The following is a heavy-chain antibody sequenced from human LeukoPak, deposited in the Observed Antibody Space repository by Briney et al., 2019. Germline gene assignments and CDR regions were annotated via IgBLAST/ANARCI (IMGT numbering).Heavy chain of an antibody. J-gene: IGHJ3*02. Sequence: SETLSLTCTVSGGSISSYYWSWVRQPPGKGLEWIGYIHYSGTTNSNASLKSRVTISVDTSKNQFSLNLSSVTAADTAVYYCVRHQDGYNLRAFDIWGRGTMVTVSS. D-gene: IGHD5-24*01. CDR1: GGSISSYY. V-gene: IGHV4-59*08. CDR3: VRHQDGYNLRAFDI. CDR2: IHYSGTT.